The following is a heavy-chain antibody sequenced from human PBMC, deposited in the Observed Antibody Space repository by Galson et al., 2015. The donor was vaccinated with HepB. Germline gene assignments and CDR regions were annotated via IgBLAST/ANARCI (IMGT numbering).Heavy chain of an antibody. Sequence: SVKVSCKASGYTFSNYDISWVRQAPGQGLEWMGWISAYNGNTNYAQKLQGRVTMATDTSTSTAYMELRSLRSDDTAVYYCARGGASGNYGSEYYYYYGMDVWGQGTTVTVSS. J-gene: IGHJ6*02. D-gene: IGHD4-17*01. V-gene: IGHV1-18*01. CDR3: ARGGASGNYGSEYYYYYGMDV. CDR1: GYTFSNYD. CDR2: ISAYNGNT.